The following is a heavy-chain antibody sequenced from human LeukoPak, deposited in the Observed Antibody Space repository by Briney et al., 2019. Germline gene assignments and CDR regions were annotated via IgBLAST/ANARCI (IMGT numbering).Heavy chain of an antibody. D-gene: IGHD6-19*01. J-gene: IGHJ4*02. CDR1: GYTFTGYY. CDR3: ARTKGLSSGWISFDY. Sequence: ASVKVSCKASGYTFTGYYMHWVRQAPGQGLEWMGWINPNSGGTNYAQKFQGRVTMTRDTSISTAYMELSRLRSDDTAVYYCARTKGLSSGWISFDYWGQGTLVTVSS. CDR2: INPNSGGT. V-gene: IGHV1-2*02.